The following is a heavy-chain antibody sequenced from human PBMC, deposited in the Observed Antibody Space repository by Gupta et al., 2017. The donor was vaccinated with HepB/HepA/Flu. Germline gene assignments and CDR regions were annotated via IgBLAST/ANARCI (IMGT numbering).Heavy chain of an antibody. D-gene: IGHD1-26*01. J-gene: IGHJ6*02. CDR3: ARVGLYYYGMDV. V-gene: IGHV3-21*01. CDR2: ISSSSSYI. CDR1: GFTFSSYS. Sequence: EVQLVESGGGLVKPGGSLRLSCAASGFTFSSYSMNWVRQAPGEGLEWVSSISSSSSYIYYADSVKGRFTISRDNAKNSLYLQMNSLRAEDTAVYYCARVGLYYYGMDVWGQGTTVTVSS.